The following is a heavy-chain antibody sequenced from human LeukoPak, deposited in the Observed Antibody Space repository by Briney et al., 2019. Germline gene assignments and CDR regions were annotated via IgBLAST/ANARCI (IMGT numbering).Heavy chain of an antibody. D-gene: IGHD3-9*01. CDR3: ASRRFKYDILTGYLVHCYYFD. Sequence: MSSETLSLTCTVSGGSISSSSYDWGWIRQPPGKGLGWIGSIYYSGSTYYNPSLKSQATIPVDTSKNQFSLKRSPPTAPDTAVHHCASRRFKYDILTGYLVHCYYFD. CDR2: IYYSGST. J-gene: IGHJ4*01. CDR1: GGSISSSSYD. V-gene: IGHV4-39*07.